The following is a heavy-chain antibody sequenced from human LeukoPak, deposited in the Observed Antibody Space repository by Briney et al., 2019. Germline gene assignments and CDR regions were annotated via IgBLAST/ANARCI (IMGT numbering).Heavy chain of an antibody. D-gene: IGHD4-17*01. CDR3: TTINYGAYGLDV. J-gene: IGHJ6*02. Sequence: GGSLRLSCAASGFTFTNAWMRWVRQAPGNGLEWIGRVETKIEGGATDYAAPVKGRFTISRDDSKNTLYLQMTSWKTEDTAIYYCTTINYGAYGLDVWGRGTTVTVSS. CDR1: GFTFTNAW. V-gene: IGHV3-15*04. CDR2: VETKIEGGAT.